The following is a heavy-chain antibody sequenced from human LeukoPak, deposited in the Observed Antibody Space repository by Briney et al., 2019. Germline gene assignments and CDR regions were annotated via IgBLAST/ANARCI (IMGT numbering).Heavy chain of an antibody. V-gene: IGHV4-34*01. CDR2: INRSGST. D-gene: IGHD6-13*01. CDR1: GGSFSGYY. J-gene: IGHJ5*02. Sequence: SETLSLTCAVYGGSFSGYYWSWIRQPPGKGLEWIGEINRSGSTHYNPSLKSRVTISVDTSKNQFSLKLSSVTAADTAVYYCARSLAAAGTSAPVSVWFDPWGQGTLVTVSS. CDR3: ARSLAAAGTSAPVSVWFDP.